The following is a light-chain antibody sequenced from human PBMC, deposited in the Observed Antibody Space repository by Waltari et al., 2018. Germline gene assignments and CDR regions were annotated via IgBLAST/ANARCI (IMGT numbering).Light chain of an antibody. V-gene: IGKV2-28*01. Sequence: DIVMTQSPLSLPVTPGEPASLSCRSSQSLLHSNGYKYLDWYLQKPGQSPQLLIYLGSSWDCGVPDRFSGSGSGADFTLKISRVEADDVGVYYCMQALQTPPTFGQGTKLEIK. CDR1: QSLLHSNGYKY. CDR2: LGS. J-gene: IGKJ2*01. CDR3: MQALQTPPT.